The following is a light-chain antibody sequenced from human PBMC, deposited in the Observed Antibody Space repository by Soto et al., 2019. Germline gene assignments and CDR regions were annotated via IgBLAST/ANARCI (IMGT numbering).Light chain of an antibody. Sequence: TQMTQSPSSLSASVGDRITITCRASQDIRSELGWYQRKPGKAPNLLIYAASNLQSGVPSRFRGSRSGTEFTLTVSSLQPDDFATYYCQHSYSNSQAFGQGTKVDIK. CDR1: QDIRSE. CDR3: QHSYSNSQA. V-gene: IGKV1-6*01. J-gene: IGKJ1*01. CDR2: AAS.